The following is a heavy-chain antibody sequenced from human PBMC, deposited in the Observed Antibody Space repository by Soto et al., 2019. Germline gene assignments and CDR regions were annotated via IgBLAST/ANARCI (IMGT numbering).Heavy chain of an antibody. Sequence: ASVKVSCKTSGYTFTDFHMNCVRQAPGHALEWMGWMNHNSGGTKYAQNLQGWVTTTRDTSISTAYMELSRLRSDDTAVYYCATSRTSIAVAGETEYDFDYWGQGTLVTDSS. CDR1: GYTFTDFH. CDR3: ATSRTSIAVAGETEYDFDY. CDR2: MNHNSGGT. D-gene: IGHD6-19*01. J-gene: IGHJ4*02. V-gene: IGHV1-2*04.